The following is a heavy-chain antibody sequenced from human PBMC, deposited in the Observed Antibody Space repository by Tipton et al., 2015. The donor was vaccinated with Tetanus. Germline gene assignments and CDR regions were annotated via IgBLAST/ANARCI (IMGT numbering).Heavy chain of an antibody. CDR3: ARANNDYPKKGPFDY. Sequence: TLSLTCAVYGGSSSGFYWTWIRQPPGKELEWVGYVYHSGSTNYHPSLKSRLTISVDTSKNQFSLNLRSVITADTAVYYCARANNDYPKKGPFDYWGQGILVTVSS. D-gene: IGHD5-12*01. V-gene: IGHV4-59*01. J-gene: IGHJ4*02. CDR2: VYHSGST. CDR1: GGSSSGFY.